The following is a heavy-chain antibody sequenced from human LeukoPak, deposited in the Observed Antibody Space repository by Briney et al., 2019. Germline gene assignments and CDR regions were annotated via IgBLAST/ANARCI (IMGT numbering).Heavy chain of an antibody. V-gene: IGHV4-59*01. D-gene: IGHD3-10*01. CDR2: IYYSGST. CDR1: GGSISSNY. Sequence: RPSETLSLTCTVSGGSISSNYWSWIRQPPGKGLEWLGYIYYSGSTNYNPSLKSRVTILVDTSKNQFSLKLSSVTAADTAVYYCARVVAPLSGNWFDPWGQGTLVTVSS. CDR3: ARVVAPLSGNWFDP. J-gene: IGHJ5*02.